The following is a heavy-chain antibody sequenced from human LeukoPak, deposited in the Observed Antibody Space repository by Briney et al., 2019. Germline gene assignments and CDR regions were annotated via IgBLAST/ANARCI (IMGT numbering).Heavy chain of an antibody. CDR3: ARVNRVLNRAVAGKACWFDP. J-gene: IGHJ5*02. Sequence: ASVKVSCKASGYTFTSYGISWVRQAPGQGLEWMGWISGYNENTNYAQKFQGRVTMTRDTSISTAYMELSRLRSDDTAVYYCARVNRVLNRAVAGKACWFDPWGQGTLVTVSS. D-gene: IGHD6-19*01. CDR1: GYTFTSYG. V-gene: IGHV1-18*01. CDR2: ISGYNENT.